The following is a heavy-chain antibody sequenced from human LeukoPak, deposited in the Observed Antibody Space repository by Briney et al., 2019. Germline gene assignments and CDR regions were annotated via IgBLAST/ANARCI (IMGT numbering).Heavy chain of an antibody. J-gene: IGHJ6*02. V-gene: IGHV5-51*01. CDR1: GYSLTSDW. CDR2: IYPGDSDT. Sequence: PGESLKISCKGSGYSLTSDWIGWVRQMPGKGLEWMGIIYPGDSDTRYSPSFQGQVTISADKSISTAYLQWSSLKASDTAMYYCARHGAGFLEWLLYEDYYYGMDVWGQGTTVTVSS. D-gene: IGHD3-3*01. CDR3: ARHGAGFLEWLLYEDYYYGMDV.